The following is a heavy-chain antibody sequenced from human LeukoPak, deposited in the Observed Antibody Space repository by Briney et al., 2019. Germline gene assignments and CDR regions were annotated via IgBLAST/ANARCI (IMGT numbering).Heavy chain of an antibody. D-gene: IGHD5-18*01. CDR3: AKDYHGAMAFDY. J-gene: IGHJ4*02. CDR1: GFTFDDYA. Sequence: PGRSLRLSCAASGFTFDDYAMHWVRQAPGKGLEWVSGISWNSGSIGYADSEKGRFTISRDNAKNSLYLQMNSLRAEDTALYYCAKDYHGAMAFDYWGQGTLVTVSS. CDR2: ISWNSGSI. V-gene: IGHV3-9*01.